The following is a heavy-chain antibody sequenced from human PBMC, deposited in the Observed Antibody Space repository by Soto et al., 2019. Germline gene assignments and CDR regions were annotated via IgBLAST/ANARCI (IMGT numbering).Heavy chain of an antibody. D-gene: IGHD5-18*01. CDR2: IRGSGGST. CDR3: AKDGYSYGRTYYFDY. CDR1: GFTFSSYA. V-gene: IGHV3-23*01. Sequence: GGSLRLSCAASGFTFSSYAMSWVRQAPGKGLEWVSAIRGSGGSTYYADSVKGRFTISRDNSKSTLYLQMNSLRAEDTAVYYCAKDGYSYGRTYYFDYWGQGTLVTVSS. J-gene: IGHJ4*02.